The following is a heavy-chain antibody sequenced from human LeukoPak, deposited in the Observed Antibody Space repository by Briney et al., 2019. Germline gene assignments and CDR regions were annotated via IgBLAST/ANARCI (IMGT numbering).Heavy chain of an antibody. D-gene: IGHD2-15*01. J-gene: IGHJ5*02. CDR1: DDSITMYY. CDR2: VDHTGST. V-gene: IGHV4-59*12. CDR3: ARVRGYCSGGSCYWNWFDP. Sequence: SETLSLTCSVSDDSITMYYWTWIRQPPGKGLEWIGYVDHTGSTNFNPSLKSRVTMSVDTSKNQFSLKLSSVTAADTAVYYCARVRGYCSGGSCYWNWFDPWGQGTLVTVSS.